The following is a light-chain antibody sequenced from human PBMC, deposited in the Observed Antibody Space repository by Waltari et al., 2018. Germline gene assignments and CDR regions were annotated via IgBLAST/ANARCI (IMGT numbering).Light chain of an antibody. CDR2: GAS. V-gene: IGKV3-20*01. Sequence: DIVLPQSPRTLALSPGERGTLSCRASQSVSRFLAWSQQNPGQAPRLLIYGASTRATGIPDRFSGSGSGTDFSLTISRLEPEDFAVYYCQKYDRLPATFGQGTKVEIK. CDR3: QKYDRLPAT. CDR1: QSVSRF. J-gene: IGKJ1*01.